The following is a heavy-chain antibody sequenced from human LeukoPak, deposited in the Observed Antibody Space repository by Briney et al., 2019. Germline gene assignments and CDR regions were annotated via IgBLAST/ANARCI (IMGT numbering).Heavy chain of an antibody. Sequence: GASVKVSCKASGYTFTGYYMHWVRQAPGQGLEWMGWINPNSGGTNYAQKFQGRVTMTRDTSISTAYMELSRLRSDDTAVYYCARGYFDPYYYYYYMDVWGKGTTVTISS. CDR2: INPNSGGT. D-gene: IGHD3-9*01. V-gene: IGHV1-2*02. CDR3: ARGYFDPYYYYYYMDV. J-gene: IGHJ6*03. CDR1: GYTFTGYY.